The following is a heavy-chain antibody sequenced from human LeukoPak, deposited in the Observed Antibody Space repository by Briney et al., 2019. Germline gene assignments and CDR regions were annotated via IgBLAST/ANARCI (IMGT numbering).Heavy chain of an antibody. CDR2: INHGGGS. CDR3: ARWRGRGWFDP. Sequence: SETLSLTCGVSGGSFRVYFWSWIRQPPGKGLEWIGEINHGGGSNFNPSLKSRVTMSLGTSDNQFFLNLTSVTAADTAMYFCARWRGRGWFDPWGQGTLVTVSS. J-gene: IGHJ5*02. V-gene: IGHV4-34*10. CDR1: GGSFRVYF.